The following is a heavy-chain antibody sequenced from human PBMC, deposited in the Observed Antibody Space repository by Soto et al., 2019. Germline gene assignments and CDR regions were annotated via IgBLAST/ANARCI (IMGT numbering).Heavy chain of an antibody. CDR2: INHGGTI. D-gene: IGHD1-26*01. CDR1: GGSFYDYY. Sequence: SETLSLTCAVYGGSFYDYYWSWIRQPPGKGLEWIGEINHGGTINYNPSLESRVTISVDTSKNQFSLSLSSVTAADTAVYYCARATVGDTHWKWFGPWGQGTLVTVSS. CDR3: ARATVGDTHWKWFGP. J-gene: IGHJ5*02. V-gene: IGHV4-34*01.